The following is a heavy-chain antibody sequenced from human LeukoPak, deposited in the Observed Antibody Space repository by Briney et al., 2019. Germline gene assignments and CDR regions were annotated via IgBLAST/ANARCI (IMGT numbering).Heavy chain of an antibody. Sequence: SETLSLTCTVSGGSISGYYWSWIRQPPGKGLEWIGYIYYSGSTDYNPSLKSRVTISVDTSKNQFSLKLTSVTAADTAVYYCARGNPFDLWGRGTLVTVSS. CDR2: IYYSGST. CDR3: ARGNPFDL. CDR1: GGSISGYY. V-gene: IGHV4-59*01. J-gene: IGHJ2*01.